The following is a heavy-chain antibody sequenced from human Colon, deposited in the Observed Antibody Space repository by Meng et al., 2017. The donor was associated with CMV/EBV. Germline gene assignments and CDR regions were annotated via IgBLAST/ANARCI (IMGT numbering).Heavy chain of an antibody. V-gene: IGHV3-23*03. Sequence: GESLKISCAASGFTFSNYIMSWVRQAPGKGLEWVSIIFSGGTNTYYADSVKGRFTISRDNSKNTLYLQMNSLRDGDTGLYYCARARAPTHFDYWGQGALVTVSS. CDR3: ARARAPTHFDY. CDR2: IFSGGTNT. J-gene: IGHJ4*02. CDR1: GFTFSNYI.